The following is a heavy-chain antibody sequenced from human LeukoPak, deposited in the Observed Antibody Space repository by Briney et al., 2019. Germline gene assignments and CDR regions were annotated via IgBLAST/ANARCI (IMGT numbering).Heavy chain of an antibody. CDR3: ARTHSSGWYSVGYYYMDV. CDR2: INPSGGST. Sequence: ASVKVSCKASGYTFTNYYIHWVRQAPGQGLEWMGLINPSGGSTNYAQKFQGRVTMTRDTSTSTVYMELSSLRSEDTAVYYCARTHSSGWYSVGYYYMDVWGKGTTVTVSS. V-gene: IGHV1-46*01. J-gene: IGHJ6*03. CDR1: GYTFTNYY. D-gene: IGHD6-19*01.